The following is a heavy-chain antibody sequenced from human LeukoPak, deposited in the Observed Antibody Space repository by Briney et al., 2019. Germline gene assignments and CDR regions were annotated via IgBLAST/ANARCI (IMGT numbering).Heavy chain of an antibody. CDR3: ARADYGSTYYFDY. CDR2: ISGSGGST. CDR1: GYSTSSGYY. D-gene: IGHD3-10*01. J-gene: IGHJ4*02. V-gene: IGHV3-23*01. Sequence: ETVSLTCTVSGYSTSSGYYWAWIRQPPGKGLEWVSAISGSGGSTYYADSVKGRFTISRDNSKNTLYLQMNSLRAEDTAVYYCARADYGSTYYFDYWGQGTLVTVSS.